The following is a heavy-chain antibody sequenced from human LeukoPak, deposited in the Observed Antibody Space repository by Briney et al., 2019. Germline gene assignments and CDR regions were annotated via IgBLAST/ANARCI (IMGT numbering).Heavy chain of an antibody. J-gene: IGHJ3*02. CDR3: AKDLDPGRYGHDAFDI. CDR1: GFTFSSYS. CDR2: ISSSSSTI. V-gene: IGHV3-48*01. D-gene: IGHD4-17*01. Sequence: GGSLRLSCAASGFTFSSYSMNWVRQAPGKGLEWVSYISSSSSTIYYADSVKGRFTISRDNSKNTLYLQMNSLRAEDTAVYYCAKDLDPGRYGHDAFDIWGQGTMVTVSS.